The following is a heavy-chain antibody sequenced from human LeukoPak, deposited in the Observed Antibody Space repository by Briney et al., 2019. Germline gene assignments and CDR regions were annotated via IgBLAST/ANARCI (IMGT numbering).Heavy chain of an antibody. V-gene: IGHV3-33*02. Sequence: PGGSLTLSCAASGLSLSSSGMHWVRQAPGKGLEWVAVIWFDGSKTYYADSVKGRFTISRDTSTNTLFLQMNNLRAEDTAVYYCAKAGGDCTSSSCYSDWFNPWGQGTLVTVSS. CDR3: AKAGGDCTSSSCYSDWFNP. CDR2: IWFDGSKT. D-gene: IGHD2-2*02. J-gene: IGHJ5*02. CDR1: GLSLSSSG.